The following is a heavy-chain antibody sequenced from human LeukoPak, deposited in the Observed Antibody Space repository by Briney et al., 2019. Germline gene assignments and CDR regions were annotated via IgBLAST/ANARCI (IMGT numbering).Heavy chain of an antibody. J-gene: IGHJ4*02. V-gene: IGHV3-30*18. Sequence: GGSLRLSCAASGFTFSSYGMHWVRQAPGKGLEGVAVISYDGRNKYYADSVKGRFAISRDNSKNTLYLQMNSLRVEDTAVYFCAKAESSGYHYGSDYWGRGTLVTVSS. CDR3: AKAESSGYHYGSDY. CDR1: GFTFSSYG. CDR2: ISYDGRNK. D-gene: IGHD3-22*01.